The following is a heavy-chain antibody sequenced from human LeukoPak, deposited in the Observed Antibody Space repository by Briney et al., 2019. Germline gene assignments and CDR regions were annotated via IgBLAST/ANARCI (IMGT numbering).Heavy chain of an antibody. Sequence: SETLSLTCVVSGDSISSSTWWNWVRQPPGKGLEWIGEMFHSGYTNYNPSLKSRVTISVDKSKNQLSLKLTSMTAADTAVYYCASLGTTVTRVDYWGQGTLVTVSS. CDR1: GDSISSSTW. D-gene: IGHD4-17*01. V-gene: IGHV4-4*02. CDR3: ASLGTTVTRVDY. J-gene: IGHJ4*02. CDR2: MFHSGYT.